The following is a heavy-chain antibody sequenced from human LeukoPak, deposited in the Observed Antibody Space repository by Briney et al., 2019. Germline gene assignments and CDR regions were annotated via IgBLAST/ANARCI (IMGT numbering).Heavy chain of an antibody. D-gene: IGHD6-19*01. V-gene: IGHV4-30-2*01. Sequence: SETLSLTCTVSGGSISSDGYYWSWIRQPPGKGLEWIGYIYHSGSTYYNPSLKSRVTISVDRSKNQFSLKLTSLTAADTAVYYCARGRGSGDSSGRRGYFDLWGRGTLVTVSS. CDR1: GGSISSDGYY. CDR3: ARGRGSGDSSGRRGYFDL. CDR2: IYHSGST. J-gene: IGHJ2*01.